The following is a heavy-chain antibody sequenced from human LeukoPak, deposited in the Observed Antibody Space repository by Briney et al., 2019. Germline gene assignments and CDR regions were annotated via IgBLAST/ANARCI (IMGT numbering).Heavy chain of an antibody. CDR3: ARVPRRGDRFDP. D-gene: IGHD2-2*01. CDR2: MNPNSGNT. CDR1: GYTFTSCD. V-gene: IGHV1-8*01. J-gene: IGHJ5*02. Sequence: ASVKVSCKASGYTFTSCDMNWVRQATGQGHEWMGWMNPNSGNTGYAQRFQGRVSMTRNTSISTAYMELSSLRSDDTAVYYCARVPRRGDRFDPWGQGTLVTVSS.